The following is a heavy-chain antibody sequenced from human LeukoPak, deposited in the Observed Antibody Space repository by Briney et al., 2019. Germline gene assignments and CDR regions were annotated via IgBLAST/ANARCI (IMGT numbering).Heavy chain of an antibody. CDR1: GFIVRTNY. CDR3: ASSVYSGSPTKSFDY. Sequence: GGSLRLSCAVSGFIVRTNYMNWVRQAPAKGQEWVSVIYSGGNTYYADSVKGRFTISRDNSKNTLYLQMNSLRVEDTAVYYCASSVYSGSPTKSFDYWGQGTLVTVSS. D-gene: IGHD3-10*01. CDR2: IYSGGNT. J-gene: IGHJ4*02. V-gene: IGHV3-53*01.